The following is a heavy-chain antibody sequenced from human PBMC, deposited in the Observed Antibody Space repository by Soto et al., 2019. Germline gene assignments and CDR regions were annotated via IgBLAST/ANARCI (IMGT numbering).Heavy chain of an antibody. CDR3: VKGAYYYDATGYSPDY. V-gene: IGHV3-23*01. Sequence: GGSLRLSCAASGFSFSRHAMSWVRQAPGKGLEWVSGMSGSGDGTHYADSVKGRFTVSRDNSKSTLYLQMISLRADDTAVYYCVKGAYYYDATGYSPDYWGQGTRVTVSS. CDR1: GFSFSRHA. J-gene: IGHJ4*02. D-gene: IGHD3-9*01. CDR2: MSGSGDGT.